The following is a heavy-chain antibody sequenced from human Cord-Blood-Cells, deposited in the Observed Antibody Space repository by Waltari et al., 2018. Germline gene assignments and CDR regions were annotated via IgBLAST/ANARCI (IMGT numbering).Heavy chain of an antibody. CDR2: LSYGGSKK. Sequence: HVQLGEPGGGVVQPGRSLGHSCAASGSTSRSVAIHCVRQSRGKGLEWVVVLSYGGSKKYYADSVKGRFTISRENSQNTLYLQMNRLRAEDTAVYYCANATAYYGSGSYYDYWGQGTLVTVSS. CDR3: ANATAYYGSGSYYDY. V-gene: IGHV3-30*18. CDR1: GSTSRSVA. J-gene: IGHJ4*02. D-gene: IGHD3-10*01.